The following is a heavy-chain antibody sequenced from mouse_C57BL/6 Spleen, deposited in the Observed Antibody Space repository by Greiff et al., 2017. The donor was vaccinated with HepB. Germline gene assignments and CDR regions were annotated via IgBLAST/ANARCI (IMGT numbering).Heavy chain of an antibody. D-gene: IGHD1-1*01. CDR3: VRDPTVVARYYAMDY. Sequence: EVMLVESGGGLVQPKGSLKLSCAASGFTFNTYAMHWVRQAPGKGLEWVARIRSKSSNYATYYADSVKDRFTISRDDSQSMLYLQMNNLKTEDTAMYYCVRDPTVVARYYAMDYWGQGTSVTVSS. J-gene: IGHJ4*01. CDR1: GFTFNTYA. V-gene: IGHV10-3*01. CDR2: IRSKSSNYAT.